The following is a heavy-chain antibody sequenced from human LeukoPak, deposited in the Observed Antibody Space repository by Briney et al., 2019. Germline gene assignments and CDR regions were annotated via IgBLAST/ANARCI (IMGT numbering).Heavy chain of an antibody. CDR2: INYSGNT. V-gene: IGHV4-39*01. D-gene: IGHD1-1*01. Sequence: PSETLSLTCTVSGGSITSTSYYWGWIRQPPGKGLEWTGSINYSGNTFYNPSLKGRILITVDTSTNQFSLTLRSVTAADSALYFCARHWTFWGQGILVTVSS. J-gene: IGHJ4*02. CDR1: GGSITSTSYY. CDR3: ARHWTF.